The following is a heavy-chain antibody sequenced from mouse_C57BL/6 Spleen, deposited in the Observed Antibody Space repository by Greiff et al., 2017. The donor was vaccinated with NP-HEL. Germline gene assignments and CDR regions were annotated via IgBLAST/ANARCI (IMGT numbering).Heavy chain of an antibody. CDR2: IDPETGGT. Sequence: QVQLQQSGAELVRPGASVTLSCKASGYTFTDYEMHWVKQTPVHGLEWIGAIDPETGGTAYNQKFKGKAILTADESSSTAYMELRSLTSEDSAVYYCTRSVYRRFDYWGQGTTLTVSS. D-gene: IGHD1-1*01. CDR1: GYTFTDYE. CDR3: TRSVYRRFDY. J-gene: IGHJ2*01. V-gene: IGHV1-15*01.